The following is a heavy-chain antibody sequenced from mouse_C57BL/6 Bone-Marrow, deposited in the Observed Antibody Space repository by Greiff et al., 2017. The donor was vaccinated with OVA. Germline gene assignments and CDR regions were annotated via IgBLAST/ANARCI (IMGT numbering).Heavy chain of an antibody. D-gene: IGHD2-4*01. Sequence: EVQLVESGGGLVKPGGSLKLSCAASGFTFSDYGMHWVRQAPEKGLEWVAYISSGSSTIYYADTVKGRFTISRDNAKNTLFLQMTSLRSEDTAMYYCARQTIYYDYDRGYFDVWGTGTTVTVSS. CDR1: GFTFSDYG. CDR2: ISSGSSTI. V-gene: IGHV5-17*01. J-gene: IGHJ1*03. CDR3: ARQTIYYDYDRGYFDV.